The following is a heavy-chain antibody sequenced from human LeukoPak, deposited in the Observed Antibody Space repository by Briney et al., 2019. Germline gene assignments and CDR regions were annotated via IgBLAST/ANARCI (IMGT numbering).Heavy chain of an antibody. Sequence: PSETLSLTCTVSGGSISSGGYYWSWIRQPPGKGLEWIGYIYHSGSTYYNPSLKSRVTISVDRSKNQFSLKLSSVTAADTAVYYCASLSSSWYLGIWGQGTMVTVSS. D-gene: IGHD6-13*01. CDR2: IYHSGST. CDR3: ASLSSSWYLGI. V-gene: IGHV4-30-2*01. CDR1: GGSISSGGYY. J-gene: IGHJ3*02.